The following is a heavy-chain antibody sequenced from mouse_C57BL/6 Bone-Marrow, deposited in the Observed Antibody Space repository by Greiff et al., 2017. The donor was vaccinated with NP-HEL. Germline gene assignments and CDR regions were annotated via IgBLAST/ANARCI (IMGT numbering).Heavy chain of an antibody. V-gene: IGHV1-15*01. Sequence: VQLQQSGAELVRPGASVTLSCKASGYTFTDYEMHWVKQTPVHGLEWIGAIDPETGGTAYNQKFKGKAILTADKSSSTAYMELRSLTSEDSAVYYCTQLRLQGYAMDYWGRGTSVTVSS. D-gene: IGHD3-2*02. CDR3: TQLRLQGYAMDY. J-gene: IGHJ4*01. CDR2: IDPETGGT. CDR1: GYTFTDYE.